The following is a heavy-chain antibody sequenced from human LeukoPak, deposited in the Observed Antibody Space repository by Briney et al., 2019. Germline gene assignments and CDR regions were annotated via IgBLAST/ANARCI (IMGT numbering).Heavy chain of an antibody. CDR3: ARGPHTGSYYLGGY. J-gene: IGHJ4*02. CDR2: MNPNSGNT. CDR1: GYTFTSYD. V-gene: IGHV1-8*01. D-gene: IGHD1-26*01. Sequence: ASVKVSCKASGYTFTSYDINWVRQATGQGLEWMGWMNPNSGNTDYAQKFQGRVTMTRNTSISTAYMELSSLRSEDTAVYYCARGPHTGSYYLGGYWGQGTLVTVSS.